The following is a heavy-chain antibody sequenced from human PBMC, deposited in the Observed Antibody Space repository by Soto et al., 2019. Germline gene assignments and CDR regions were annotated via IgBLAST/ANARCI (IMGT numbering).Heavy chain of an antibody. V-gene: IGHV3-30-3*01. CDR2: ISYDESNK. CDR3: ARSVALDASDY. Sequence: QVQLVESGGGVVQPGRSLRLSCAASGFVFSSYAMHWVRQAPDKGLEWVAVISYDESNKYYADSVKGRFTISRDNSKNTLFLQMSSRRAEDTALYYCARSVALDASDYWGQGTLVTVSS. D-gene: IGHD2-15*01. J-gene: IGHJ4*02. CDR1: GFVFSSYA.